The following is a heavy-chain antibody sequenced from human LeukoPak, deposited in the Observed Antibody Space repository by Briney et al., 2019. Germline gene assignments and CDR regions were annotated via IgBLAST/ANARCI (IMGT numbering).Heavy chain of an antibody. D-gene: IGHD2-15*01. J-gene: IGHJ5*02. CDR2: MNPNSGNT. CDR1: GYTFTSYD. V-gene: IGHV1-8*01. Sequence: GASVKVSCKASGYTFTSYDINWVRQAPGQGLEWMGWMNPNSGNTGYAQKFQGRVTMTRNTSISTAYMELSSLRSEDTAVYYCARAGGGYCSGGSCYAFDPWGQGTLVTVSS. CDR3: ARAGGGYCSGGSCYAFDP.